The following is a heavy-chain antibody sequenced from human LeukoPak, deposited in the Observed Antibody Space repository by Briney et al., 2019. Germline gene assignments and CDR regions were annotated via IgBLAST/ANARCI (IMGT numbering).Heavy chain of an antibody. CDR2: IYYSGST. CDR3: ASPPGGLVGATNHDAFDN. Sequence: SETLSLTCTVSGGSISSSSYYWGWIRQPPGKGLEWIGSIYYSGSTYYNPSLKSRVTISVDPSKNQFSLKLSSVTAADTAVYYCASPPGGLVGATNHDAFDNWGQGTMVTVSS. D-gene: IGHD1-26*01. CDR1: GGSISSSSYY. V-gene: IGHV4-39*01. J-gene: IGHJ3*02.